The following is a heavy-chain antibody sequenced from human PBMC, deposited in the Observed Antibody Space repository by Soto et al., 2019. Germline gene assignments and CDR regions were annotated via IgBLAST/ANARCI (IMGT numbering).Heavy chain of an antibody. Sequence: QVQLVESGGGVVQPGRSLRLSCAASGFTFSHYAMHWVRQAPGKGLEWVALMSYDGSNEYYADSVKGRFTISRDNSKNTLDLQMNSLGAEDKAGDYCAKDGSHNFDYWGQGTLVTVSS. CDR3: AKDGSHNFDY. J-gene: IGHJ4*02. CDR2: MSYDGSNE. D-gene: IGHD1-26*01. CDR1: GFTFSHYA. V-gene: IGHV3-30*18.